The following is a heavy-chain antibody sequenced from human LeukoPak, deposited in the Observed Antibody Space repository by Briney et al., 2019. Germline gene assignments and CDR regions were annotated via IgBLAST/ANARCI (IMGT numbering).Heavy chain of an antibody. V-gene: IGHV3-23*01. D-gene: IGHD1-26*01. CDR3: AKPMSVGATPDWFFDL. J-gene: IGHJ2*01. Sequence: GGPLRLSCAASEFTFSNYAMSWARQAPGKGLEWVSAISEIGDNTYYADSVRGRFTISRDKSRNTLFLQMNSLRAEDTAAYYCAKPMSVGATPDWFFDLWGRGTLVSVSS. CDR1: EFTFSNYA. CDR2: ISEIGDNT.